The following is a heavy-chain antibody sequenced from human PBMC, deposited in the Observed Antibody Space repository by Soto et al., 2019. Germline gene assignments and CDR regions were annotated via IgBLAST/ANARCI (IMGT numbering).Heavy chain of an antibody. Sequence: EVQLVESGGGLVQPGGSLRLSCAASGFTFSSYWMSWVRQAPGKGLEWVANTKPDGSQKYYVDAVKGRFTISRDNAENSLYLKMNRLRAEDTAVYYCARDPDFTPGAGMDVWGQGTTVTVSS. J-gene: IGHJ6*02. CDR1: GFTFSSYW. V-gene: IGHV3-7*01. CDR2: TKPDGSQK. D-gene: IGHD3-3*01. CDR3: ARDPDFTPGAGMDV.